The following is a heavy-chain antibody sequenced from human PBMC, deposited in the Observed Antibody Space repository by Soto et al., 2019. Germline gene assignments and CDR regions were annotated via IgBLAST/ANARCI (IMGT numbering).Heavy chain of an antibody. CDR3: AREGYCSSTSCPRAPYFDY. CDR1: GGSISSGGYY. CDR2: IYYSGST. V-gene: IGHV4-31*03. J-gene: IGHJ4*01. D-gene: IGHD2-2*01. Sequence: SETLSLTCTVSGGSISSGGYYWSWIRQHPGKGLEWIGYIYYSGSTYYNPSLKSRVTISVDTSKNQFSLKLSSVTAADTAVYYCAREGYCSSTSCPRAPYFDYWGRGTLDTVSS.